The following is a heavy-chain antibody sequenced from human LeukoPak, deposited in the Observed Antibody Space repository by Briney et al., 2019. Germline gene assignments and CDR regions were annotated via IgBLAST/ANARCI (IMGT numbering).Heavy chain of an antibody. J-gene: IGHJ4*02. Sequence: SETLSLTCTVSGVSISSSYSYWGWIRQPPGMGLEWIGSIYYTGNTYYNASLKSQVSISIDTSKNQFSLKLTSVAAADTAVYYCARDLGYGDYGYWGQGTLVTVSS. CDR2: IYYTGNT. CDR3: ARDLGYGDYGY. V-gene: IGHV4-39*07. D-gene: IGHD4-17*01. CDR1: GVSISSSYSY.